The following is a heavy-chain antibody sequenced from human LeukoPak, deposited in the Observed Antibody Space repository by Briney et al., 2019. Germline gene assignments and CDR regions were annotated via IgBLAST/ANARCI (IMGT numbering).Heavy chain of an antibody. CDR1: VYTLTELS. V-gene: IGHV1-24*01. J-gene: IGHJ1*01. CDR3: ARSQHTVTNRVSPFQH. CDR2: FDPEDGET. Sequence: ASVKVSCKVSVYTLTELSMHWVRQAPGKGLEWMGGFDPEDGETIYAQKFQGRVTMTEDTSTDTAYMELSSLRSEDTAVYYCARSQHTVTNRVSPFQHWGQGTLVTVSS. D-gene: IGHD4-17*01.